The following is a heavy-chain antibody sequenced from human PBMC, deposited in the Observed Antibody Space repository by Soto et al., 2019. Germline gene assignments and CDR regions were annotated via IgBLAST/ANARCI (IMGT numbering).Heavy chain of an antibody. CDR1: VGSFSGYY. J-gene: IGHJ5*02. Sequence: SETLSLTCAVYVGSFSGYYWSWIRQPPGKGLEWIGEINHSGSTNYNPSLKSRVTISVDTSKNQFSLKLSSVTAADTAVYYCARARYYYDSSGFLNWFDPWVQGNLGTGS. V-gene: IGHV4-34*01. CDR2: INHSGST. CDR3: ARARYYYDSSGFLNWFDP. D-gene: IGHD3-22*01.